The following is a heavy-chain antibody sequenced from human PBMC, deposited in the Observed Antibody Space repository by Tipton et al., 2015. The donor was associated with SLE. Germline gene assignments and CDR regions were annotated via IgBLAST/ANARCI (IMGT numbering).Heavy chain of an antibody. J-gene: IGHJ3*02. D-gene: IGHD3-3*01. V-gene: IGHV6-1*01. CDR1: GDSVSSNSAA. CDR3: ATRSAGLEWLLGDAFDI. CDR2: TYYRSKWYN. Sequence: TLSLTCAISGDSVSSNSAAWNWIRQSPSRGLEWLGRTYYRSKWYNDYAVSVKSRVTINPDTSKNQFSLQLNSVTPEDTAVYYCATRSAGLEWLLGDAFDIWGQGTMVTVSS.